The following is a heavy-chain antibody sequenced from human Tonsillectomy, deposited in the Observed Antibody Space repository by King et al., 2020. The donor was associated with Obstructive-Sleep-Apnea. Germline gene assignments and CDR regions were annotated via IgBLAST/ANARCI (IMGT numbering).Heavy chain of an antibody. Sequence: VQLVESGGGLVQPGGSLRLSCAASGFTVSSNYMSWVRQAPGKGLEWVSVIYSGGSTYYADSVKGRFTISRHNSKNTLYLQMNSLRAEDTAVYYCARGWHGGSDAFDIWGQGTMVTVSS. V-gene: IGHV3-53*04. CDR3: ARGWHGGSDAFDI. J-gene: IGHJ3*02. CDR2: IYSGGST. D-gene: IGHD5-24*01. CDR1: GFTVSSNY.